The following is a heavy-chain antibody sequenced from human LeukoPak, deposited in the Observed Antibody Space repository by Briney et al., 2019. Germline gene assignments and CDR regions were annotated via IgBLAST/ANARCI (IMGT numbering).Heavy chain of an antibody. CDR2: IRYDGSNK. CDR1: GFTFGDYA. D-gene: IGHD1-26*01. J-gene: IGHJ1*01. Sequence: GRSLRLSCTASGFTFGDYAMSWFRQAPGKGLEWVAFIRYDGSNKYYADSVKGRFTISRDNSKNTLYLQMNSLRAEDTAVYYCAKDSIVGATKVEYFQHWGQGTLVTVSS. CDR3: AKDSIVGATKVEYFQH. V-gene: IGHV3-30*02.